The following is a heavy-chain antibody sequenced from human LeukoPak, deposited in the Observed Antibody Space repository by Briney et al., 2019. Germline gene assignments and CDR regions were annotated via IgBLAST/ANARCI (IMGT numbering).Heavy chain of an antibody. Sequence: GGSLRLSCAASGFTLSSYWMSWVRQAPGKGLEWVSVIYSGGSTYYADSVEGRFTVSRDNSKNTLYLEMRSPRAEDTAVYYCARDLHPRLTGYFDYWGQGTLVTVSS. CDR3: ARDLHPRLTGYFDY. CDR1: GFTLSSYW. D-gene: IGHD3-16*01. J-gene: IGHJ4*02. CDR2: IYSGGST. V-gene: IGHV3-53*01.